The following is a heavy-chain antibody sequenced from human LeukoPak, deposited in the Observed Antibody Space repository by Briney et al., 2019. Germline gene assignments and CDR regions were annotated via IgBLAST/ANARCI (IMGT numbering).Heavy chain of an antibody. V-gene: IGHV4-39*07. J-gene: IGHJ4*02. CDR2: IYYSGST. CDR3: ARDSRPIYGSGSYYGNFDY. Sequence: PSETLSLTCTVSGGSISSTSYYWGWIRQPPGKGLEWIGSIYYSGSTYYNPSLKSRVIISVDTSKNQFSLKLSSVTAADTAVYYCARDSRPIYGSGSYYGNFDYWGQGTLVTVSS. D-gene: IGHD3-10*01. CDR1: GGSISSTSYY.